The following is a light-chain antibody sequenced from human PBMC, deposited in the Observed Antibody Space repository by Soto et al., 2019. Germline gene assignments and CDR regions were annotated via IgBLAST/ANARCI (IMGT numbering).Light chain of an antibody. CDR2: AAS. CDR3: QQSYSSPPLT. V-gene: IGKV1-39*01. CDR1: QNIDKY. Sequence: DLPLTQSPSSLSASVGDRVTITCRASQNIDKYLNWYQQRPGRAPKLLIYAASFLQDGVPSRFSGSGSGTHFSLAISGLQPEDFATYYCQQSYSSPPLTFGAGTKVEIK. J-gene: IGKJ4*01.